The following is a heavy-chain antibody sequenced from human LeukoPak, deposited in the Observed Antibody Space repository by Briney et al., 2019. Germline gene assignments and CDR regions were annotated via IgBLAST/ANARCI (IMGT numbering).Heavy chain of an antibody. CDR3: ARPDSSGYYSFYFDY. Sequence: GGSLRLSCAASGFAVSSNHMNWVRQAPGKGLEWVSYISSSSSTRYYADSVQGRFTISRDNAKNSVYLQMNSLRAEDTAVYYCARPDSSGYYSFYFDYWGQGTLVTVSS. CDR2: ISSSSSTR. V-gene: IGHV3-48*04. D-gene: IGHD3-22*01. CDR1: GFAVSSNH. J-gene: IGHJ4*02.